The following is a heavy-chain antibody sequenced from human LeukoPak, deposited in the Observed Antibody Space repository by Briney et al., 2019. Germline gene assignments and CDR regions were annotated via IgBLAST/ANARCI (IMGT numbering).Heavy chain of an antibody. V-gene: IGHV3-74*01. J-gene: IGHJ4*02. CDR2: INGDGSST. D-gene: IGHD7-27*01. CDR3: ARDSLGWTHDY. Sequence: PGGSLRLSCAASGFTFSRYWMHWVRQVPGKGLVWVSRINGDGSSTNYADYVKGRVTISRDNAKNTLFLQMNSLRAEDAAVYYCARDSLGWTHDYWGPGTLVTVSS. CDR1: GFTFSRYW.